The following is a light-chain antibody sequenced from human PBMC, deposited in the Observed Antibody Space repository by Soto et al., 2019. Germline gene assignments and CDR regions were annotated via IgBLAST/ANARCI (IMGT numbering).Light chain of an antibody. Sequence: QSVLTQPPSVSAAPGQEVTISCTGSSSNIENNYVSWYQQFPGTAPKLLIYENNKRPSGIPDRFSGSKSGTSATLGITGLQTGDEADYYCGTWDSTLSAGIFGGGTKVTVL. CDR1: SSNIENNY. J-gene: IGLJ2*01. CDR2: ENN. V-gene: IGLV1-51*02. CDR3: GTWDSTLSAGI.